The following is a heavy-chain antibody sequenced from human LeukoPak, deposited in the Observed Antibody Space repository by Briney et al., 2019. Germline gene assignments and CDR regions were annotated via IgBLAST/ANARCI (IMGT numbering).Heavy chain of an antibody. Sequence: PGGSLRLSCAASAFTFSSYRMNWVRQAPGKWLEWVSYISSSSSTIYYADSVKGRFTISRDNAKNSLYLQMNSLRAEDTALYYCARIAGDYGDYWFVPWGQGTLVTVSS. J-gene: IGHJ5*02. V-gene: IGHV3-48*01. CDR3: ARIAGDYGDYWFVP. CDR2: ISSSSSTI. D-gene: IGHD4-17*01. CDR1: AFTFSSYR.